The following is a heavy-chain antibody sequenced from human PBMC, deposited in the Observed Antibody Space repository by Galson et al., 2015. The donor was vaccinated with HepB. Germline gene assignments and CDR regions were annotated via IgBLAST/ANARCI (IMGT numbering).Heavy chain of an antibody. V-gene: IGHV3-64*01. J-gene: IGHJ3*02. D-gene: IGHD6-19*01. Sequence: SLRLSCAASGFTFSSYAIDWVRQAPGKGLEYVSGISSQGVSTYYANSVKGRFTISRDNSKNTVYLQMGSLRAEDMAVYYCARDRSGSGWYLGAFDIWGQGTVVTVSS. CDR2: ISSQGVST. CDR1: GFTFSSYA. CDR3: ARDRSGSGWYLGAFDI.